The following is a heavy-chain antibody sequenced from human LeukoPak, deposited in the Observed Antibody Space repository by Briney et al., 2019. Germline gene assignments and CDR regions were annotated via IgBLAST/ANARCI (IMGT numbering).Heavy chain of an antibody. CDR1: GFTFSDYA. V-gene: IGHV3-30*04. Sequence: GRSLRLSCAASGFTFSDYAMHWVRQAPGKGLEWVALVSYDGSNKYYADSVKGRFTISRDNSKSTLFLQMNSLRAEDTAVYYCPSLRSWGYWGQGTLVTVSS. CDR2: VSYDGSNK. J-gene: IGHJ4*02. D-gene: IGHD3-16*01. CDR3: PSLRSWGY.